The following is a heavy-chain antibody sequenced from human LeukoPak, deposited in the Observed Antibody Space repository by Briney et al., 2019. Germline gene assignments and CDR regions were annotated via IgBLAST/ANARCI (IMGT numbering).Heavy chain of an antibody. CDR2: IIPIFGTA. V-gene: IGHV1-69*13. CDR1: GGTFSSYA. D-gene: IGHD3-3*01. Sequence: SVKVSCKASGGTFSSYAISWVRQAPGQGLEWMGGIIPIFGTANHAQKFQGRVTITADESTSTAYMELSSLRSEDTAVYYCARDLSITIFGPRFYYGMDVWGQGTTVTVSS. J-gene: IGHJ6*02. CDR3: ARDLSITIFGPRFYYGMDV.